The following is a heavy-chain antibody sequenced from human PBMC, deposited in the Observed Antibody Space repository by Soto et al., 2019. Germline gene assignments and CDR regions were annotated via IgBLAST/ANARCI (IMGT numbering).Heavy chain of an antibody. CDR1: GFTFSSYA. V-gene: IGHV3-23*01. Sequence: GGSLRLSCVASGFTFSSYAMSWVRQAPGKGLEWVSAMSGDAVSTYYADSVKGRFTISRDNSKKTVYLQMNSLSAEDTAVYYCAKDVMSSSSWSEYFQHWGQGTLVTVSS. CDR2: MSGDAVST. J-gene: IGHJ1*01. D-gene: IGHD2-2*01. CDR3: AKDVMSSSSWSEYFQH.